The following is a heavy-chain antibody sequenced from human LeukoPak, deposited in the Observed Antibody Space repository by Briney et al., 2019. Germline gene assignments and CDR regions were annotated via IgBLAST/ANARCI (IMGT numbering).Heavy chain of an antibody. CDR2: IYYSGST. D-gene: IGHD6-13*01. CDR1: GVSVSSSSYY. CDR3: TRRRGGSSLFDY. V-gene: IGHV4-39*01. J-gene: IGHJ4*02. Sequence: SETLSLTCTVSGVSVSSSSYYWYWIRQPPGKGLEWIGNIYYSGSTYYNPSLKSRVTISVDTSKNQFSLNLNSVTAADTAVYYCTRRRGGSSLFDYWGQGTLVTVSS.